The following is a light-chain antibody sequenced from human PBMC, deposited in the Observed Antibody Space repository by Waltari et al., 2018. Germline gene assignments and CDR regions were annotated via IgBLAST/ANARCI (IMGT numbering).Light chain of an antibody. Sequence: SYELTQPSSVSVSPGQTARINFPGELLAKKYARWFQQQQGQAPVMVIYKDTERPSGIPERFSGYSSGTTVNLTISGAQVDDEADYYCYSVADKNVVFGGGTKLTVL. J-gene: IGLJ2*01. V-gene: IGLV3-27*01. CDR2: KDT. CDR1: LLAKKY. CDR3: YSVADKNVV.